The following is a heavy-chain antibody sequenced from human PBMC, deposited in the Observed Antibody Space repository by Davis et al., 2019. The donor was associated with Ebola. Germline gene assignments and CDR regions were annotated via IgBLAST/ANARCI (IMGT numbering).Heavy chain of an antibody. CDR2: TYYNSKWFH. CDR3: ASGWLRTYFDY. Sequence: HSQTLSLTCAISGDSVSINSAGWNLIRQSPSRGLEWLGRTYYNSKWFHDYAPSVKTRITINADTSKNLFSLQLSSVTPEDTAVYYCASGWLRTYFDYWGQGALVTVSS. D-gene: IGHD5-12*01. CDR1: GDSVSINSAG. V-gene: IGHV6-1*01. J-gene: IGHJ4*02.